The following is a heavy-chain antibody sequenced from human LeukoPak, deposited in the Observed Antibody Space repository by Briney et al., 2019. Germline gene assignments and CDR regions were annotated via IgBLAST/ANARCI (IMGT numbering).Heavy chain of an antibody. Sequence: PGGSLRLSCAASGFTFDDYAMHWVRQAPRKGLEWVSGISWNSGSIGYADSVKGRFTISRDNAKNSLYLQMNSLRAEDTALYYCAKDGGRYYYDSSGYPDSYYFDYWGQGTLVTVSS. CDR1: GFTFDDYA. CDR2: ISWNSGSI. CDR3: AKDGGRYYYDSSGYPDSYYFDY. V-gene: IGHV3-9*01. J-gene: IGHJ4*02. D-gene: IGHD3-22*01.